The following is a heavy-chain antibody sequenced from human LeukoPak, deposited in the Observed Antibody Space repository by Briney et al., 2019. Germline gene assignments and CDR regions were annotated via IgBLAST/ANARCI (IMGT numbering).Heavy chain of an antibody. V-gene: IGHV4-4*07. CDR2: IYSSGNT. CDR3: ARGGRSYYEGRFDP. D-gene: IGHD1-26*01. J-gene: IGHJ5*02. Sequence: SETLSLTCTVSGGSISSYYWSWIRQPPGKGLEWIGRIYSSGNTNYNPSLKSRVTMSVDTSNNQFSLKLTSVTAADTAVYYCARGGRSYYEGRFDPWGQGTLVTVSS. CDR1: GGSISSYY.